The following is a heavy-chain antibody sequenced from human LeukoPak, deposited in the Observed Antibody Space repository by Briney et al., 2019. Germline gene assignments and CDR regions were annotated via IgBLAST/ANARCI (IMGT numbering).Heavy chain of an antibody. CDR2: ISGSGGTT. CDR3: AKSPSTATTIVDY. CDR1: GFTFSTYA. D-gene: IGHD4-11*01. V-gene: IGHV3-23*01. Sequence: GGSLRLSCAASGFTFSTYAMSWVRQAPGKGLEWVSAISGSGGTTFYADSVKGRFTISRDNSKNTLYLQMNSLRAEDTAVYYCAKSPSTATTIVDYWGQGTLVTVSS. J-gene: IGHJ4*02.